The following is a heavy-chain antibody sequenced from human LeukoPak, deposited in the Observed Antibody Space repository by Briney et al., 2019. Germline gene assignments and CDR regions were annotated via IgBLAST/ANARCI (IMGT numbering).Heavy chain of an antibody. CDR1: GGSISSSSYY. Sequence: SETLSLTCTVSGGSISSSSYYWGWIRQPPGKGLEWIGYIYYSGSTNYNPSLKSRVTISVDTSKNQFSLKLSSVTAADTAVYYCAREGGGSSSWYYFDYWGQGTLVTVSS. J-gene: IGHJ4*02. CDR3: AREGGGSSSWYYFDY. CDR2: IYYSGST. D-gene: IGHD6-13*01. V-gene: IGHV4-61*01.